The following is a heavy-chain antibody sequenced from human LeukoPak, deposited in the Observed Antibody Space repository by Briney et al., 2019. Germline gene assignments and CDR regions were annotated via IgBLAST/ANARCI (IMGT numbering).Heavy chain of an antibody. CDR1: GFTFSSYS. CDR3: ARDQFIPDAFDI. CDR2: IYSGGST. D-gene: IGHD2-21*01. V-gene: IGHV3-66*01. Sequence: PGGSLRLSCAASGFTFSSYSMNWVRQAPGKGLEWVSVIYSGGSTYYADSVKGRFTISRDNSKNTLYLQMNSLRAEDTAVYYCARDQFIPDAFDIWGQGTMVTVSS. J-gene: IGHJ3*02.